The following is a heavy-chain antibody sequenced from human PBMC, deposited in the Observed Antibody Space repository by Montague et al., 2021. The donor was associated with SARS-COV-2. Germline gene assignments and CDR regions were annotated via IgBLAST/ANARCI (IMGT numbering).Heavy chain of an antibody. CDR2: ISYDGSNR. CDR3: ARGDYDILTGPFDY. Sequence: SLRLSCAASGFTFSSYSMHWVRQAPGKGLEWVAAISYDGSNRYYAYSVKGRFTISRDNSKNTLYLQMNSLRAEDTAVYYCARGDYDILTGPFDYWGQGTLVTVSS. V-gene: IGHV3-30*04. D-gene: IGHD3-9*01. J-gene: IGHJ4*02. CDR1: GFTFSSYS.